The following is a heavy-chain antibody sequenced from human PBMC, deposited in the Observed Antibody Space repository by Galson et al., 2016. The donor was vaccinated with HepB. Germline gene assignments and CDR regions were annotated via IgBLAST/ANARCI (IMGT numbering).Heavy chain of an antibody. D-gene: IGHD5-12*01. CDR2: INAANGDT. CDR3: ARGHIVATVDDYYYGLDV. Sequence: SVKVSCKASGYTFTTYAMYWARQAPGQRLEWMGWINAANGDTKYSQKLQGRGTITWDTSANTAYMELSSLRSEDTAVYYCARGHIVATVDDYYYGLDVWGQGTTVTVSS. CDR1: GYTFTTYA. V-gene: IGHV1-3*01. J-gene: IGHJ6*02.